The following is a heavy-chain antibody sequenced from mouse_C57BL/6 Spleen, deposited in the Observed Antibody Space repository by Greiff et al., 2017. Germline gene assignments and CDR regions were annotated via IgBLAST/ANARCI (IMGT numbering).Heavy chain of an antibody. J-gene: IGHJ4*01. Sequence: EVHLVESGGGLVQPGGSLSLSCAASGFTFTDYYMSWVRQPPGKALEWLGFIRNKANGYTTEYSAYVKGRFTISRDNSQSILYLQMNALRAEDSATDYWARGYSGFYAMDDWGQGTSVTVSA. CDR2: IRNKANGYTT. CDR1: GFTFTDYY. CDR3: ARGYSGFYAMDD. D-gene: IGHD3-1*01. V-gene: IGHV7-3*01.